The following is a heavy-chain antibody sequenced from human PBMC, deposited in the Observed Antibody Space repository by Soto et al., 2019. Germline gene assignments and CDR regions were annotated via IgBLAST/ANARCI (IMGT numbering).Heavy chain of an antibody. CDR1: GFTFSSTW. V-gene: IGHV1-46*03. CDR3: ARSPLWIHLGELSSDYYFDY. Sequence: PGGSLRLSCAASGFTFSSTWMHWVRQAPGKGLVWVSLINSGGSTSYAQKFQGRVTMTRDASTSTVYMELSSLRSEDTAVYYCARSPLWIHLGELSSDYYFDYWGQGTLVTVSS. D-gene: IGHD3-16*02. CDR2: INSGGST. J-gene: IGHJ4*02.